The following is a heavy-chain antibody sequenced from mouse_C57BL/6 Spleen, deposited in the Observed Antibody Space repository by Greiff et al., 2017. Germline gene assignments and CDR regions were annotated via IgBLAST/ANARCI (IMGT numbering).Heavy chain of an antibody. J-gene: IGHJ1*03. V-gene: IGHV5-16*01. Sequence: EVQVVESEGGLVQPGSSLKLSCTASGFTFSDYYMAWVRQVPEKGLEWVANINYDGSSTYYLASLKSSFIISRDNAKNILYLQMSSLKSEDTATYDCARDGSSSYWDFDVWGTGTTVTVSS. CDR3: ARDGSSSYWDFDV. CDR1: GFTFSDYY. D-gene: IGHD1-1*01. CDR2: INYDGSST.